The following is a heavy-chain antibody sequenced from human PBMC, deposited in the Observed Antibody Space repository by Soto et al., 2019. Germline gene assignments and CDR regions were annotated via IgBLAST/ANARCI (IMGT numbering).Heavy chain of an antibody. V-gene: IGHV1-3*04. CDR1: RYTFTSYA. CDR2: INTATGDT. J-gene: IGHJ4*02. D-gene: IGHD6-13*01. CDR3: ARGWSSGWYPFDY. Sequence: ASVKVSCKASRYTFTSYAVHWVRQAPGQRLEWMGWINTATGDTEYSQKFQGRVTITRDTSASTAYMELSSLTSEDTALYYCARGWSSGWYPFDYWGQGTLVTVSS.